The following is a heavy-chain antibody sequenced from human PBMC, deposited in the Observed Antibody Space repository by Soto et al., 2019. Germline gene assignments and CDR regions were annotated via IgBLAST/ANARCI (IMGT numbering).Heavy chain of an antibody. CDR2: VYYSGST. D-gene: IGHD3-22*01. CDR3: VSPEGYYDSSGYTLDY. Sequence: SETLSLTCTVSGDSVSSGTYFWSWIRQPPGKGLEWIGYVYYSGSTYYNPSLKSRVTLSIDTSKNQFSLKLNSVTAADTAVYYCVSPEGYYDSSGYTLDYWGQGTLVTVSS. CDR1: GDSVSSGTYF. J-gene: IGHJ4*02. V-gene: IGHV4-61*01.